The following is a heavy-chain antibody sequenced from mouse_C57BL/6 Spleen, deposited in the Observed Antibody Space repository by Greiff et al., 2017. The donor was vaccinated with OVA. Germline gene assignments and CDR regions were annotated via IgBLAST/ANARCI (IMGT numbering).Heavy chain of an antibody. J-gene: IGHJ1*03. V-gene: IGHV5-4*03. Sequence: EVKVVESGGGLVKPGGSLKLSCAASGFTFSSYAMSWVRQTPEKRLEWVATISDGGSYTYYPDNVKGRFTISRDNAKNNLYLQMSHLKSEDTAMYYCARSWDEGYFDVWGTGTTVTVSS. CDR1: GFTFSSYA. CDR2: ISDGGSYT. D-gene: IGHD4-1*01. CDR3: ARSWDEGYFDV.